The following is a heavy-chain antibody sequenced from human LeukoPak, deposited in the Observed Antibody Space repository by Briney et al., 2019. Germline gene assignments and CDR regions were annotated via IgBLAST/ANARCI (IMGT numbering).Heavy chain of an antibody. J-gene: IGHJ6*03. CDR2: IYTSGST. CDR3: ARARSSIAARGYYYYYMDV. D-gene: IGHD6-13*01. CDR1: GSSISNYY. V-gene: IGHV4-4*07. Sequence: SETLSLTCTVSGSSISNYYWSWIRQPAGKGLEWIGRIYTSGSTNYNPSLKSRVTISVDTSKNQFSLKLSSVTAADTAVYYCARARSSIAARGYYYYYMDVWGKGTTVTISS.